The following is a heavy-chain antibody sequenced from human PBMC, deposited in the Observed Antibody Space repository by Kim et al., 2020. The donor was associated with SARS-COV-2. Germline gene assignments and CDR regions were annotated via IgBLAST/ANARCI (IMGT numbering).Heavy chain of an antibody. CDR3: EGGGPSLES. Sequence: TYYADSVNSRITISRDPSKRTLYIQMDSLAAEDTALYYCEGGGPSLESWGPGTLVTVSS. J-gene: IGHJ4*02. D-gene: IGHD3-16*01. CDR2: T. V-gene: IGHV3-23*01.